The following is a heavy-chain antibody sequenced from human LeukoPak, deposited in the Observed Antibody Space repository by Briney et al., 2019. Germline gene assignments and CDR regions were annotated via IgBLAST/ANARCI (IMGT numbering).Heavy chain of an antibody. Sequence: GESLKISCKGSGYSFTNYWIGWVRQMPGKGLEWMGIIYPGDSDIRYSPSFQGQVTISADKSISTAYLQWSSLKASDTAMYYCARRGTSGFNWFDPWGQGTLVTVSS. CDR2: IYPGDSDI. D-gene: IGHD6-19*01. V-gene: IGHV5-51*01. CDR1: GYSFTNYW. J-gene: IGHJ5*02. CDR3: ARRGTSGFNWFDP.